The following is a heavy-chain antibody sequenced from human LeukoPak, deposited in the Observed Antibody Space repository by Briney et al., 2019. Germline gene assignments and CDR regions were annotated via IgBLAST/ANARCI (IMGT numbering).Heavy chain of an antibody. V-gene: IGHV3-7*03. CDR2: INHNGNVN. CDR1: GFTFSSYW. D-gene: IGHD3-16*01. Sequence: GGSLRLSCAASGFTFSSYWMNWARQAPGKGLEWVASINHNGNVNYYVDSVKGRFTISRDNTKNSLYLQMSNLRAEDTAVYFCARGGGLDVWGQGATVTVSS. CDR3: ARGGGLDV. J-gene: IGHJ6*02.